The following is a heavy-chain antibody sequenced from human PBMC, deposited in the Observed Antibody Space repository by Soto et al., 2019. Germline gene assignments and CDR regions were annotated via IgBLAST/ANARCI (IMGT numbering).Heavy chain of an antibody. Sequence: DSVKVSCKASGYTFTSYPMTWVRQAPGQGLQWMGWINTNTGNPTYAQGFTGRFVFSLDTSVSTAYLQICSLKAEDTAVYYCAREASGSRGWYYYYYGMDVWGQGTTVTVSS. V-gene: IGHV7-4-1*01. CDR2: INTNTGNP. CDR3: AREASGSRGWYYYYYGMDV. D-gene: IGHD6-19*01. J-gene: IGHJ6*02. CDR1: GYTFTSYP.